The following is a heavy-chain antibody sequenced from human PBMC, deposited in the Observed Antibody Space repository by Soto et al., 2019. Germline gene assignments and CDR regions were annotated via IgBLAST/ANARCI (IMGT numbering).Heavy chain of an antibody. V-gene: IGHV3-7*01. CDR1: GFTFSRYW. D-gene: IGHD1-26*01. J-gene: IGHJ4*02. CDR3: ASGRIVGATRPIRLDY. CDR2: IKQDGGEK. Sequence: EVQLVESGGGLVQPGGSLRLSCAASGFTSGFTFSRYWMSWVRQAPGKGLEWVANIKQDGGEKYYVDSVKGRFTISRDNAKNSLYLQMNSLRADDTAVYYCASGRIVGATRPIRLDYWGQATLVTVSS.